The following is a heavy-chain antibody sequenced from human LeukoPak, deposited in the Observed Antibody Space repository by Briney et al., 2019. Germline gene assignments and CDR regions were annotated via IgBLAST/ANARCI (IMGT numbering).Heavy chain of an antibody. CDR2: FSVRGGRP. CDR3: ARALGGFSDY. Sequence: HSGGSLRLSCEASGFTFSTNDMSWVRQAPGKGLEWVSVFSVRGGRPYYADSVKGRFTISRDNSKNTLYLQMNSLRAEDTAVYYCARALGGFSDYWGQGTLVTVSS. CDR1: GFTFSTND. J-gene: IGHJ4*02. V-gene: IGHV3-23*01. D-gene: IGHD3-16*01.